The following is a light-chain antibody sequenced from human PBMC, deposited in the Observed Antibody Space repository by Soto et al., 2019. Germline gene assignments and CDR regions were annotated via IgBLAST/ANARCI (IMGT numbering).Light chain of an antibody. CDR2: DAS. V-gene: IGKV3-11*01. J-gene: IGKJ4*01. CDR3: QQRSNWTTEIT. CDR1: QSVSSY. Sequence: EIVLTQSPANLSLSPGERDTLSCRASQSVSSYLAWYQHKPGQAPRLLLYDASNRATDIPARFSGSGSGTDFTLTISSLEPEDFAVYYCQQRSNWTTEITFGGGNKVEI.